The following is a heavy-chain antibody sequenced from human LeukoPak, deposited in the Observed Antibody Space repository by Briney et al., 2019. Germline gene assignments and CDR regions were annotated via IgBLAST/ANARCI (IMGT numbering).Heavy chain of an antibody. J-gene: IGHJ6*02. CDR2: IVPILGPP. V-gene: IGHV1-69*13. CDR3: ARDQPDYAREYGMDV. D-gene: IGHD4-17*01. CDR1: GGIFNSYT. Sequence: ASAKVSCKASGGIFNSYTISWVRQAPGLGLEWLGGIVPILGPPDYARKFQGRVTISADESTSTAYMELSSLRSEDTAVYYCARDQPDYAREYGMDVWGQGTTVTVSS.